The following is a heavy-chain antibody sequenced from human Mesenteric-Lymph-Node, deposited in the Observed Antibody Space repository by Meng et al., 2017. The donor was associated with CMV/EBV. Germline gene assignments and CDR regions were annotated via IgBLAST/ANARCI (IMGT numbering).Heavy chain of an antibody. CDR2: IIPILGIA. Sequence: ASGGTLSSYAISWVRQAPGQGLEWMGRIIPILGIANYAQKFQGRVTITADKSTSTAYMELSSLRSEDTAVYYCASVDGDYAQNWFDPWGQGTLVTVSS. CDR3: ASVDGDYAQNWFDP. D-gene: IGHD4-17*01. CDR1: GGTLSSYA. J-gene: IGHJ5*02. V-gene: IGHV1-69*04.